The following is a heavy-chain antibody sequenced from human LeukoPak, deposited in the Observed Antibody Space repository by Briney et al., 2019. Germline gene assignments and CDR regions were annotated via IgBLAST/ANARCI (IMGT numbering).Heavy chain of an antibody. D-gene: IGHD2/OR15-2a*01. CDR2: IRGSGGST. V-gene: IGHV3-23*01. CDR3: AKSQYPRVEKDLDY. CDR1: GFTFRSYG. J-gene: IGHJ4*02. Sequence: GGSLRLSCAASGFTFRSYGMRWVRQAPGKGLEWVSDIRGSGGSTYYAESVKGRFTISRDNSKNTLYLQMNSLRAEDTAVYYTAKSQYPRVEKDLDYWGQGTLVTVPS.